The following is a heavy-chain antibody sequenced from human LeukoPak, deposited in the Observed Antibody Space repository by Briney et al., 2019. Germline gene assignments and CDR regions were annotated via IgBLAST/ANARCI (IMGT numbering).Heavy chain of an antibody. CDR2: ISSSGSDI. V-gene: IGHV3-48*03. J-gene: IGHJ4*02. CDR1: GFPFSNYE. Sequence: PGGSLRLSCAASGFPFSNYEMHWVRQAPGKGLEWVSYISSSGSDIYYADSVKGRFTISRDNAKNSLYLHMNSLRAEDTAVYYCARELDSSSWYGQTDYWGQGTLVTVSS. CDR3: ARELDSSSWYGQTDY. D-gene: IGHD6-13*01.